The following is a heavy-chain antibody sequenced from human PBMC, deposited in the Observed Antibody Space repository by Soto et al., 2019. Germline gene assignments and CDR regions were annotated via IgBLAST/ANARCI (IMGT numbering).Heavy chain of an antibody. Sequence: ASVKVSCKASGYTFTSYYMHWVRQAPGQGLEWMGIINPSGGSTSYAQKFQGRVTMTRGTSTSTVYMELSSLRSEDTAVYYCAGEAGTEDRDYYYGMDVWGQGTTVTVS. V-gene: IGHV1-46*01. CDR3: AGEAGTEDRDYYYGMDV. D-gene: IGHD6-19*01. CDR1: GYTFTSYY. J-gene: IGHJ6*02. CDR2: INPSGGST.